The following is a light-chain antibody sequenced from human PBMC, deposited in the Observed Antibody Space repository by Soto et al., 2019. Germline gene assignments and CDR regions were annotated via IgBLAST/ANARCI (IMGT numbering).Light chain of an antibody. J-gene: IGLJ2*01. CDR2: LNSDGSH. Sequence: QLVLTQSPSASASLGASVKLTCTLSSGHSSYAIAWHQQQPEKGTRYLMKLNSDGSHSKGDGIPDRFSGSSSGAERYLTISSLQSEDEADYYCQTWGTGIVLFGGGTKLTVL. V-gene: IGLV4-69*01. CDR1: SGHSSYA. CDR3: QTWGTGIVL.